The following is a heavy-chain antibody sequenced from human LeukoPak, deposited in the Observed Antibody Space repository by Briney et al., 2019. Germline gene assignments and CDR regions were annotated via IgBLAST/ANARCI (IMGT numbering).Heavy chain of an antibody. CDR3: AKAGTSVVIIYYFDY. D-gene: IGHD3-3*01. CDR2: ISGSGGST. J-gene: IGHJ4*02. CDR1: GFTFSSYA. V-gene: IGHV3-23*01. Sequence: PGRSLRLSCAASGFTFSSYAMSWVRQAPGKGLEWVSAISGSGGSTYYADSVKGRFTISRDNSKNTLYLQMNGLRAEDTAVYYCAKAGTSVVIIYYFDYWGQGTLVTVSS.